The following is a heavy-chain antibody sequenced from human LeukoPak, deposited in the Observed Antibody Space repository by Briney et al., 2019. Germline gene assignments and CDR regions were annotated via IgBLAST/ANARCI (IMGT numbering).Heavy chain of an antibody. Sequence: ASVKVSCKASGYSFANNYIHWVRQAPGQGLEWMGLLNPNSGSASYGRKFQGRLTMTGDTSTRTVYMELSSLKSDDTAMYYCARAHQGAMFYDNWGQGTLVTVSS. CDR2: LNPNSGSA. D-gene: IGHD3-10*02. J-gene: IGHJ4*02. V-gene: IGHV1-46*01. CDR1: GYSFANNY. CDR3: ARAHQGAMFYDN.